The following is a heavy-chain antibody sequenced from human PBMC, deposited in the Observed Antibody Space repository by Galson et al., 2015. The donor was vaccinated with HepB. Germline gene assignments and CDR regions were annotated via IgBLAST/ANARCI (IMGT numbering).Heavy chain of an antibody. D-gene: IGHD3-16*01. Sequence: SLRLSCAASGFTFSSYAMSWVRQAPGKGLEWVSAISGSGGSTYYADSVKGRFTISRDNSKNTLYLQMNSLRAEDTAVYYCAKAGLGHYYYYMDVWGKGTTVTVSS. CDR3: AKAGLGHYYYYMDV. J-gene: IGHJ6*03. CDR2: ISGSGGST. V-gene: IGHV3-23*01. CDR1: GFTFSSYA.